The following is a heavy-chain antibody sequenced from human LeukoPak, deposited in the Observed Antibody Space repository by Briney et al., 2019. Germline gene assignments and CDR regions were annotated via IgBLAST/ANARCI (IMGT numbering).Heavy chain of an antibody. V-gene: IGHV2-5*01. CDR1: GFSLTTSEVG. J-gene: IGHJ4*03. D-gene: IGHD5-18*01. CDR2: IYWNDDK. Sequence: SGPTLVKPTQTLTLTCTFSGFSLTTSEVGVGWIRQPPGKALEWLALIYWNDDKRYSPSLKSRLTITKDTSKNQVVLTMTDMDPVDTATYYCAQMINIAISYWGQGTLVTVSS. CDR3: AQMINIAISY.